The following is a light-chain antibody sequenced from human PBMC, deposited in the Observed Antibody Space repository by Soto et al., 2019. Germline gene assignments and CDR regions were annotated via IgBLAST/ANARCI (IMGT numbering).Light chain of an antibody. Sequence: EIVLTQSPGTLSLSPGERATLSCRASQSVSSSYLAWYQQKPGQAPRLLIYGASSRATGIPDRFSGSGSGTDFTLTISRLEPEDFAVYYCQQYGSSPTFGPWTKVDIK. J-gene: IGKJ3*01. CDR3: QQYGSSPT. CDR1: QSVSSSY. V-gene: IGKV3-20*01. CDR2: GAS.